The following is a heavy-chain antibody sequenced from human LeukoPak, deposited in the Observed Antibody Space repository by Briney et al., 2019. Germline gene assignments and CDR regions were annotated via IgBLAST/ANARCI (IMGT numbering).Heavy chain of an antibody. CDR1: GYSISSGYY. V-gene: IGHV4-38-2*01. Sequence: SETLSLTCAVSGYSISSGYYWGWIRQPPGKGLEWIGSIYHSGSTYYNPSLKSRVTISVDTSKNQFSLKLSSVTAAATAVYYCARHGSSIAARPIDYWGQGTLVTVSS. D-gene: IGHD6-6*01. CDR2: IYHSGST. CDR3: ARHGSSIAARPIDY. J-gene: IGHJ4*02.